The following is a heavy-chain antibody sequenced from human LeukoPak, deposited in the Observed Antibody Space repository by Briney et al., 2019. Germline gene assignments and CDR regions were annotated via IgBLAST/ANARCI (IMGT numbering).Heavy chain of an antibody. CDR1: GFTFSNYW. J-gene: IGHJ5*02. V-gene: IGHV3-74*01. CDR2: INSDGINT. D-gene: IGHD2-15*01. CDR3: ARDRYCSGGSCYTRGFDP. Sequence: GGSLRLSCAASGFTFSNYWMHWVRQAPGKGLVWVSRINSDGINTSYADSVKGRFTISRDNSKNTLYLQMNSLRAEDTAVYYCARDRYCSGGSCYTRGFDPWGQGTLVTVSS.